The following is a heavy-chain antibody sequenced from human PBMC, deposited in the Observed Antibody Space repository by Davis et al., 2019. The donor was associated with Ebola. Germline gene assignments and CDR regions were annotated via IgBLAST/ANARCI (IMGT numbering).Heavy chain of an antibody. Sequence: ESLKISCAASGFTFSTYTMDWVRQAPGKGLEWVSSIGSGSTPMHYADSVKGRFTISRDNAKNSVYLQMNSLKAEDAAVYYCAGHRDGYNPFDYWGQGTLVTVSS. D-gene: IGHD5-24*01. CDR1: GFTFSTYT. CDR3: AGHRDGYNPFDY. CDR2: IGSGSTPM. J-gene: IGHJ4*02. V-gene: IGHV3-21*06.